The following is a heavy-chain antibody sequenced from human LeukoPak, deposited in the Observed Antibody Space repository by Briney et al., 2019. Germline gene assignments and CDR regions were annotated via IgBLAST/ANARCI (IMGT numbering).Heavy chain of an antibody. CDR3: AKVRYDSSMERT. V-gene: IGHV3-23*01. J-gene: IGHJ4*02. CDR2: FSGRVGST. Sequence: PGGSLRLSCAASGFTFSTYAMRWVRQAPGKGLEWVSSFSGRVGSTYYADSVKGRFTISRDNSKNTLYLQMNSLRAEDTAVYYCAKVRYDSSMERTWGQGTLVTVSS. CDR1: GFTFSTYA. D-gene: IGHD3-22*01.